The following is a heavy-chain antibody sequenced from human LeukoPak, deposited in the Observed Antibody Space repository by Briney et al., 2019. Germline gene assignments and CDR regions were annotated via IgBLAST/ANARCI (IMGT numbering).Heavy chain of an antibody. CDR1: GGSISSSSYY. V-gene: IGHV4-39*01. CDR3: ARHLKGLQLDNWFDP. Sequence: SETLSLTCTVSGGSISSSSYYWGWIRQPPGKGLEWIGSIYYSGSTYYNPSLKSRVTISVDTSKNQFSLKLSSVTAADTAVYYCARHLKGLQLDNWFDPWGQGTLVTVSS. D-gene: IGHD6-13*01. CDR2: IYYSGST. J-gene: IGHJ5*02.